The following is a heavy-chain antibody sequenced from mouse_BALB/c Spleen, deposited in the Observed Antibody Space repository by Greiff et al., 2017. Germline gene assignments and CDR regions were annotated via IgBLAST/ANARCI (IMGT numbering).Heavy chain of an antibody. D-gene: IGHD2-14*01. CDR1: GFTFSSYG. CDR2: ISSGGSYT. V-gene: IGHV5-6*01. CDR3: ARHGDYRYGAGYAMVY. Sequence: EVMLVESGGDLVKPGGSLKLSCAASGFTFSSYGMSWVRQTPDKRLEWVATISSGGSYTYYPDSVKGRFTISRDNAKNTLYLQMSSLKSEDTAMYYCARHGDYRYGAGYAMVYWGQGTSVTVSS. J-gene: IGHJ4*01.